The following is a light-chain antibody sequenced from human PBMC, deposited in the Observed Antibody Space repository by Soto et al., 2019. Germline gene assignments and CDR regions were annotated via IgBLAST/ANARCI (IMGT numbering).Light chain of an antibody. CDR3: AAWDDSLNGSYV. J-gene: IGLJ1*01. Sequence: QSVLTQPPSVSGTPGQRVTISCSGSSSNIGSNTVNWYQQLPGTAPKLLIYSNNQRPSGVPDRFSGSKSGTSASLAISGLQSEDEADYYCAAWDDSLNGSYVFGTGTKLTVL. V-gene: IGLV1-44*01. CDR2: SNN. CDR1: SSNIGSNT.